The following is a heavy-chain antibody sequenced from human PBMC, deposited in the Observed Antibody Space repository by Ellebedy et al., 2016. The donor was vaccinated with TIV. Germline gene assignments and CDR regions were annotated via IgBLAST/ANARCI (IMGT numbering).Heavy chain of an antibody. Sequence: MPGGSLRLSCTVSGGSIRSYYWTWIRQPPGKGLEWIGYIYYSGSTTSHPSLKSPVTISVDTSKNQFSLKLSSVTAADTAVYYCARDGIFYGMDVWGQGTTVTVSS. CDR2: IYYSGST. CDR3: ARDGIFYGMDV. V-gene: IGHV4-59*01. D-gene: IGHD3-3*01. J-gene: IGHJ6*02. CDR1: GGSIRSYY.